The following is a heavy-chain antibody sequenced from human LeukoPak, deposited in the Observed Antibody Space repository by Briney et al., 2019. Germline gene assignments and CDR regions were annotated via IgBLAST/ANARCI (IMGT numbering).Heavy chain of an antibody. CDR1: GFTFSSYA. J-gene: IGHJ5*02. D-gene: IGHD5-18*01. CDR3: ARDFGYSYGLNWFDP. Sequence: GGSLRLSCAASGFTFSSYAMHWVRQAPGKGLEWVAVISYDGSNKYYADSVKGRFTISRDNSKNTLYLQMNSLRAEDTAVYYCARDFGYSYGLNWFDPWGQGTLVTVSS. CDR2: ISYDGSNK. V-gene: IGHV3-30-3*01.